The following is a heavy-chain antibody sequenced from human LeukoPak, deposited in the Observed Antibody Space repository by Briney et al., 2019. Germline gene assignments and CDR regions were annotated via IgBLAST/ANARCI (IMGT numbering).Heavy chain of an antibody. D-gene: IGHD1-7*01. CDR2: INPSRGST. J-gene: IGHJ3*02. V-gene: IGHV1-46*01. Sequence: ASVKVSCKPFGYTFTNFYIHWVRQAPGQGLEWMGIINPSRGSTDNAQKFQARLTLTRDTSTSTVYMELSSLSSDDTAVYYCARGGTLGQAFDIWGQGTMVTVSS. CDR3: ARGGTLGQAFDI. CDR1: GYTFTNFY.